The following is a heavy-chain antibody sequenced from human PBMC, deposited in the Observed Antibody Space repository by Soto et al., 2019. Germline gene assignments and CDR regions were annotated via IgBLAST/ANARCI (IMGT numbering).Heavy chain of an antibody. CDR1: GYSVSSSDYY. V-gene: IGHV4-39*01. D-gene: IGHD2-15*01. Sequence: PSDTLDLTCSVSGYSVSSSDYYWAWIRQPPGKGLEWIGSMFYSGLTYYNPSLKSRVTLSVDTSKNQFSVRLNSVTAADTAVYYCAPLSVSLSGPYGIHVWGQGTTVTGSS. J-gene: IGHJ6*02. CDR3: APLSVSLSGPYGIHV. CDR2: MFYSGLT.